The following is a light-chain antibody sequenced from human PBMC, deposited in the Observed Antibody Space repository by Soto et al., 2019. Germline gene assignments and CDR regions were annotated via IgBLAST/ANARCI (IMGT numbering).Light chain of an antibody. V-gene: IGLV2-14*01. J-gene: IGLJ2*01. CDR2: DVS. Sequence: QSVLTQPASVSGSPGQSITISCTGTSSDVGGYNYVSWYQQHPGKAPKLMIYDVSNRPSGVSNRFSGSKSGNTAPLTISGLQAEDEAAHYCSPYPTRGPPAVFGRGIELAVL. CDR3: SPYPTRGPPAV. CDR1: SSDVGGYNY.